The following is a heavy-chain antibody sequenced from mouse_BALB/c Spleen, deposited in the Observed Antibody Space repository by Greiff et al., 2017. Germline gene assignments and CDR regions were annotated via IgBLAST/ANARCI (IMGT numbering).Heavy chain of an antibody. J-gene: IGHJ2*01. CDR3: ARGDYDY. D-gene: IGHD2-4*01. Sequence: EVKLMESGGDLVQPGGSLKLSCAASGFTFSSYGMSWVRQTPDKRLELVATINSNGGSTYYPDSVKGRFTISRDNAKNTLYLQMSSLKSEDTAMYYCARGDYDYWGQGTTLTVSS. V-gene: IGHV5-6-3*01. CDR2: INSNGGST. CDR1: GFTFSSYG.